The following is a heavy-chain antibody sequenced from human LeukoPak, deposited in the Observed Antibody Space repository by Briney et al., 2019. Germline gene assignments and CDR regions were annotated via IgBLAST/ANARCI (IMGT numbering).Heavy chain of an antibody. D-gene: IGHD2-2*01. Sequence: GASVKVSCKASGYTFTSYYMHWVRQAPGQGLEWMGIINPSGGSTSYAQKFQGRVTMTRDTSTSTVYMELSSLRSEDTAVYYCAAMAVVPAANGYFRDYWGQGTLVIVSP. CDR1: GYTFTSYY. CDR2: INPSGGST. V-gene: IGHV1-46*01. CDR3: AAMAVVPAANGYFRDY. J-gene: IGHJ4*02.